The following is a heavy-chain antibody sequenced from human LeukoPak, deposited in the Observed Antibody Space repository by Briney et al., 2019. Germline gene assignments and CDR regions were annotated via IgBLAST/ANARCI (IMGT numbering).Heavy chain of an antibody. D-gene: IGHD4-17*01. Sequence: GGSLRLSCAASGFTFSSYWVHWVRQAPGKGLVWVSRINTDGSSTSYADSVKGRFTISRDNAKNTLYLQMNSLRAEDTAVYYCARASSAYGEYFDYWGQGTLVTVSS. CDR2: INTDGSST. V-gene: IGHV3-74*01. CDR3: ARASSAYGEYFDY. J-gene: IGHJ4*02. CDR1: GFTFSSYW.